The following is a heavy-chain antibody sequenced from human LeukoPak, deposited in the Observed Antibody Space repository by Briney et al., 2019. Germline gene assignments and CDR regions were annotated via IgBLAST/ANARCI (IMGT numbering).Heavy chain of an antibody. V-gene: IGHV4-39*07. Sequence: SETLSLTCTVSGGSISSSSYYWGWIRQPPGEGLEWIGSIYYSGSTYYNPSLKSRVTISVDTSKNQFSLKLSSVTAADTAVYYCARVCSSGWFLRGPADPWGQGTLVTVSS. D-gene: IGHD6-19*01. CDR2: IYYSGST. CDR1: GGSISSSSYY. CDR3: ARVCSSGWFLRGPADP. J-gene: IGHJ5*02.